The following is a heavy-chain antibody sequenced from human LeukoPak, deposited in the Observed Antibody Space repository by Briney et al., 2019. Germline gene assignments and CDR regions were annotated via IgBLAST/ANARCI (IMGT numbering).Heavy chain of an antibody. CDR2: TYYRSKWYK. CDR1: GDSVSSNSAA. J-gene: IGHJ6*03. V-gene: IGHV6-1*01. CDR3: ARGYYDFWSGYYRERYYYYMDV. D-gene: IGHD3-3*01. Sequence: SQTLSLTCAISGDSVSSNSAAWNWIRQSPSRGLEWLGRTYYRSKWYKDYAVSVKSRITINPDTSKNQFSLQLNSVTPEDTAVYYCARGYYDFWSGYYRERYYYYMDVWGKGTTVTVSS.